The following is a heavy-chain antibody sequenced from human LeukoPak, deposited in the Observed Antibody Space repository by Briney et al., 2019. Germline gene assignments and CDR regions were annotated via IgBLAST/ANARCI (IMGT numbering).Heavy chain of an antibody. CDR3: AKATSPAVYFDY. CDR1: GSTFSSYS. Sequence: GGSLRLSCAASGSTFSSYSMYWVRQAPGKGLEWVSGITGTGGSTDYADSVKGRFTISRDNSKNALYLQMNSLRAEDTAVYSCAKATSPAVYFDYWGQGTLVTVSS. J-gene: IGHJ4*02. V-gene: IGHV3-23*01. CDR2: ITGTGGST.